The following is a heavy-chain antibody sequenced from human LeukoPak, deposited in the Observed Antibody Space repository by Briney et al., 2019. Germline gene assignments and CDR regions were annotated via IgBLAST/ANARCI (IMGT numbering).Heavy chain of an antibody. Sequence: ASVKVSCKASGYTFTGYYMHWVRQAPGQGLEWMGWINPSSGGTNYAQKFQGRVTMTRDTSISTAYMELSRLRSDDTAVYYCARATLRYFDWLLGFDYWGQGALVTVSS. J-gene: IGHJ4*02. D-gene: IGHD3-9*01. CDR1: GYTFTGYY. V-gene: IGHV1-2*02. CDR3: ARATLRYFDWLLGFDY. CDR2: INPSSGGT.